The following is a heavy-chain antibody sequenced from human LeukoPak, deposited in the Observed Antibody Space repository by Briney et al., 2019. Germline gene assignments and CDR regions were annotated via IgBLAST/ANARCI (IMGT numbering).Heavy chain of an antibody. CDR1: GNYW. Sequence: GGSLRLSCAASGNYWMHWVRQALGKGLVWVSHINSDGSWTSYADSVKGRFTISKDNAKNTVYLQMNSLRAEDTAVYYCVSFYETYWGRGTLVTVSS. V-gene: IGHV3-74*01. CDR3: VSFYETY. CDR2: INSDGSWT. J-gene: IGHJ4*02. D-gene: IGHD2/OR15-2a*01.